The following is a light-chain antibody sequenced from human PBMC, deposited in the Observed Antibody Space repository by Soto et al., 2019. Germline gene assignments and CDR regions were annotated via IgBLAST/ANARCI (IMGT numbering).Light chain of an antibody. Sequence: QSALTQPASVSGSPGQSITISCTGTSSDVGGYHYVSWYQQHPVKAPKLMIYDVTNRPSGVSDRFSGSKSGNTASLTISGLQAEDEADYYCSSYTCSSTPYVFGTGTQLTVL. J-gene: IGLJ1*01. CDR2: DVT. V-gene: IGLV2-14*01. CDR3: SSYTCSSTPYV. CDR1: SSDVGGYHY.